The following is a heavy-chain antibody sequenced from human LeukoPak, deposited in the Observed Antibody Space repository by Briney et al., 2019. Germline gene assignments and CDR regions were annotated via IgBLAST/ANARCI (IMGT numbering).Heavy chain of an antibody. CDR1: GGSISSGDRY. J-gene: IGHJ4*02. CDR3: ARDSYSYGYGGFDY. D-gene: IGHD5-18*01. V-gene: IGHV4-30-4*01. CDR2: IYSTGNT. Sequence: PSETLSLTCTVSGGSISSGDRYWSWIRQSPGKGLEWIGYIYSTGNTYYNPSLKSRVIISVDTSKNQFSLELNSVTAAETAVYYCARDSYSYGYGGFDYWGQGILVTVSS.